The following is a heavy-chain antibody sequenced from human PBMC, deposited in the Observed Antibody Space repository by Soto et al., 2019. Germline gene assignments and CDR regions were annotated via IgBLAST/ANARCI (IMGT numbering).Heavy chain of an antibody. CDR3: ARDRSSSWYNGTFYFDI. CDR1: GGTFTTYD. Sequence: QVQLVQSGAEVRKPGSSVKVSCKASGGTFTTYDISSVRQAPGQALEWMGGIIPLFGATKYAQKVQGRVTITADKSTCTAYMDLSSLRSEYTAMYYCARDRSSSWYNGTFYFDILGQGTLVTVSS. V-gene: IGHV1-69*06. CDR2: IIPLFGAT. D-gene: IGHD6-19*01. J-gene: IGHJ4*02.